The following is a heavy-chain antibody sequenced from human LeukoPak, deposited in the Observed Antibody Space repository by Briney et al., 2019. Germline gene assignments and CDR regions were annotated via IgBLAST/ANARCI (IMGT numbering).Heavy chain of an antibody. CDR2: INHSGST. CDR1: GGSFSGYY. D-gene: IGHD2-15*01. J-gene: IGHJ4*02. Sequence: KPSETLSLTCAVYGGSFSGYYWSWIRQPPGKGLEWIGEINHSGSTNYNPSLKSRVTISVDTSKSQFSLKLSSVTAADTAAYYCARVLLGYCSGGSCQDYWGQGTLVTVSS. CDR3: ARVLLGYCSGGSCQDY. V-gene: IGHV4-34*01.